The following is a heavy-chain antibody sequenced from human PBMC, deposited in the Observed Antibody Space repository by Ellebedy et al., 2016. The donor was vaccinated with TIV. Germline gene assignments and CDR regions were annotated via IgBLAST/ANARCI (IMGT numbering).Heavy chain of an antibody. J-gene: IGHJ3*02. CDR3: ATYQGAAMVDAYDI. V-gene: IGHV4-59*01. Sequence: SETLSLXXTVSGASIRNYYWNWIRQPPGKGLEWIGSIYYSGSTYYNPSLKSRVTISIDTSKRYFSLNLRSVTDADTAVHFCATYQGAAMVDAYDIWGQGTVVTVPS. CDR1: GASIRNYY. CDR2: IYYSGST. D-gene: IGHD5-18*01.